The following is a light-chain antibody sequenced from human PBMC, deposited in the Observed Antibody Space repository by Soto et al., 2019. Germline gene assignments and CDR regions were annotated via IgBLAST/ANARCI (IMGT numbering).Light chain of an antibody. CDR1: QTINSKY. V-gene: IGKV3-20*01. CDR3: QQYGSSPPLT. J-gene: IGKJ4*01. CDR2: GAS. Sequence: EIVLTQSPGTLSLSPGERATLSCRASQTINSKYFAWYQQKPGQAPRPLIYGASNRATGVPDRFSGSGSGTDFTLTISRLESEDFAVYYCQQYGSSPPLTFGGGTKVDIK.